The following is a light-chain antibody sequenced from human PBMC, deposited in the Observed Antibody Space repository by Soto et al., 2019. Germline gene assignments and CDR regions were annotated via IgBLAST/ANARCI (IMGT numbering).Light chain of an antibody. Sequence: DIQMTQSPSSLSAGVGDRVTVSCRASQSIMNFLNWYQHKPGKAPKLLIYAASSLQGGVQSRFSGSGSATDFTLIISNFQPEDFATYYCQQTYRTPHTFGQGTKVEIK. CDR2: AAS. V-gene: IGKV1-39*01. CDR3: QQTYRTPHT. CDR1: QSIMNF. J-gene: IGKJ1*01.